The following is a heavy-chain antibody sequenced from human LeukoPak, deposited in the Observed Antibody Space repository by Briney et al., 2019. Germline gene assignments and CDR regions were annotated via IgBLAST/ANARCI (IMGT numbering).Heavy chain of an antibody. CDR2: ISGSGGRT. J-gene: IGHJ4*02. CDR3: AKNYYYDSSGYFDY. D-gene: IGHD3-22*01. Sequence: GGSLRLSCAASGFTFSSYAMSWVRQAPGKGLEWVSAISGSGGRTYYADSVKGRFTISRDNSKNTLSLQMNSLRAEDTAVYYCAKNYYYDSSGYFDYWGQGTLVTVSS. V-gene: IGHV3-23*01. CDR1: GFTFSSYA.